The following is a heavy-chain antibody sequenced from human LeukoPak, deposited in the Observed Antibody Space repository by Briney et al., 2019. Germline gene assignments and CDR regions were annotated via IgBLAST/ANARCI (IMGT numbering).Heavy chain of an antibody. CDR1: GGSISSSSYY. J-gene: IGHJ4*02. V-gene: IGHV4-39*07. Sequence: PSETLSLTCTVSGGSISSSSYYWGWIRQPPGKGLEWIGGINHSGSTNYNPSLKSRVTISVDTSKNQFSLKLSSVTAADTAVYYCARDNGYYGSGSYISSDYWGQGTLVTVSS. D-gene: IGHD3-10*01. CDR3: ARDNGYYGSGSYISSDY. CDR2: INHSGST.